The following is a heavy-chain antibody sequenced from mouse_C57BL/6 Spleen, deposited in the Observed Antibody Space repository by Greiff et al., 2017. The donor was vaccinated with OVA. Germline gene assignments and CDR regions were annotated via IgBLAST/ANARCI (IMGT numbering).Heavy chain of an antibody. CDR2: INPSTGGT. V-gene: IGHV1-42*01. J-gene: IGHJ2*01. D-gene: IGHD2-1*01. Sequence: VQLQQSGPELVKPGASVKISCKASGYSFTGYYMNWVKQSPEKSLEWIGEINPSTGGTTYNQKFKAKATLTVDKSSSTAYMPLKSLTSEDSAVYYCARRGNYPSYFDYWGQGTTLTVSS. CDR1: GYSFTGYY. CDR3: ARRGNYPSYFDY.